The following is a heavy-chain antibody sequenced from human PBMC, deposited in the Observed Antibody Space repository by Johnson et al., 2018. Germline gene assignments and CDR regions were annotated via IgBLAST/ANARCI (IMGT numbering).Heavy chain of an antibody. V-gene: IGHV3-30*18. CDR3: AKEGVTTGRYYYYYGMDV. CDR1: GFTFSSYG. CDR2: ISYDGSNK. D-gene: IGHD4-17*01. Sequence: QVQLVESGGGVVQPGRSXRLSCAASGFTFSSYGMHWVRQAPGKGLEWVAVISYDGSNKYYADSVKGRFTISRDNSKNTLYLQMNSLRAEDTAVYYCAKEGVTTGRYYYYYGMDVWGQGTTVTVSS. J-gene: IGHJ6*02.